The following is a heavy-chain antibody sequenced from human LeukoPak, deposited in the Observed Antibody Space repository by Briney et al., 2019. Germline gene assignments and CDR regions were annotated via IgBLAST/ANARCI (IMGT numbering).Heavy chain of an antibody. J-gene: IGHJ4*02. V-gene: IGHV4-39*01. CDR3: ARHFRGYGYAAAGIFDS. CDR1: GGSISSGTHY. Sequence: PSETLSLTCTVAGGSISSGTHYWGWIRQPPGKGLEWIGATYYSGSTYYNPSLKSRVTISADTSKNQFSLKLSSVTAADTAMYYCARHFRGYGYAAAGIFDSWGQGTLVTVSS. CDR2: TYYSGST. D-gene: IGHD5-18*01.